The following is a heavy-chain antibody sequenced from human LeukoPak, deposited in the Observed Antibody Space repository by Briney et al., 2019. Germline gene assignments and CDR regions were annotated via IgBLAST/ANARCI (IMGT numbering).Heavy chain of an antibody. Sequence: GGSLRLSCAASGFTFSDYYMSWLGQAPGKGVGGVSYISSSGITIYYADSVKGQFTISRDNAKNSLYLQMNSLRAEDTAVYYCARRTVTRDWYFDLWGRGTLVTVSS. CDR3: ARRTVTRDWYFDL. D-gene: IGHD4-17*01. J-gene: IGHJ2*01. CDR1: GFTFSDYY. V-gene: IGHV3-11*01. CDR2: ISSSGITI.